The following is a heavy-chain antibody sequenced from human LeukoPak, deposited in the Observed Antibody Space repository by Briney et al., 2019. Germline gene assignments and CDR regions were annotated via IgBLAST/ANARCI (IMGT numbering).Heavy chain of an antibody. D-gene: IGHD6-19*01. J-gene: IGHJ4*02. CDR2: FDPEDGET. Sequence: AASVKVSCKVSGYTLTELSMHWVRQAPGKGLEWMGGFDPEDGETIYAQKFQGRVTMTEDTSTGTAYMELSSLRSEDTAVYYCATDPRTSIAVAGNDYWGQGTLVTVSS. V-gene: IGHV1-24*01. CDR3: ATDPRTSIAVAGNDY. CDR1: GYTLTELS.